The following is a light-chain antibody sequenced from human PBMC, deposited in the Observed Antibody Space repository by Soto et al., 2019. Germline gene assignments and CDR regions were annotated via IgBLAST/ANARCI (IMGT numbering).Light chain of an antibody. CDR2: END. J-gene: IGLJ7*01. CDR3: GAWDSSLSAGV. V-gene: IGLV1-51*02. Sequence: QSVLTQPPSMSAAPGQKVTISCSGSSSNIENNYVPWYQQFPGAAPKLLIYENDKRPSEIPDRFSGSKSGTSATLGITGLQTGDEADYYCGAWDSSLSAGVFGGGTQLTVL. CDR1: SSNIENNY.